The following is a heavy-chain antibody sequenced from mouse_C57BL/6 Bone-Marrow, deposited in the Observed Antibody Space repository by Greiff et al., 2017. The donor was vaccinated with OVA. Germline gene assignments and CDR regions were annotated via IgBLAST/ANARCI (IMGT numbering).Heavy chain of an antibody. Sequence: EVQGVESGGGLVKPGGSLTLSCAASGFTFSSYAMSWVRQTPEKRLEWVATISDGGSYTYYPDNVKGRFTISRDNAKNSLDLKMSHLKSEDTAMYYWARSSRHDYGNYWYFDGWGTGTTVTVSS. CDR3: ARSSRHDYGNYWYFDG. J-gene: IGHJ1*03. CDR2: ISDGGSYT. CDR1: GFTFSSYA. D-gene: IGHD2-1*01. V-gene: IGHV5-4*01.